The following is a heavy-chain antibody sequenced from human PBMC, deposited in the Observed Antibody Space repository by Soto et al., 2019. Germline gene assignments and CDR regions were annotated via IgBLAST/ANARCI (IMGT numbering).Heavy chain of an antibody. CDR1: GFTFSDYY. CDR3: AKNQERELPRVIDF. J-gene: IGHJ4*02. V-gene: IGHV3-11*01. D-gene: IGHD1-7*01. CDR2: ISGGGTFA. Sequence: GGSLRLSCEASGFTFSDYYMTWFRQAPGKGLEWVSYISGGGTFAVYADSLRGRFTISRDRSKNTLYLQMSSLRAEDTALYYCAKNQERELPRVIDFWGQGTLVTVSS.